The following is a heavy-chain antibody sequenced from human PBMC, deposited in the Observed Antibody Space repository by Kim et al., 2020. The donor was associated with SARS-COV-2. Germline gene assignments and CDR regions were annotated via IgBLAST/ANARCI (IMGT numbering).Heavy chain of an antibody. D-gene: IGHD3-10*01. Sequence: GESLKISCKGSGYSFTSYWIGWVRQMPGKGLELMVIIYPGDSDTRYSPSFQGQVTIPSNKSISTADLQGGSLKSSDTAMYYCARLLVRRVIYNGYYFDYWGQGTLVTVSS. CDR2: IYPGDSDT. CDR3: ARLLVRRVIYNGYYFDY. V-gene: IGHV5-51*01. CDR1: GYSFTSYW. J-gene: IGHJ4*02.